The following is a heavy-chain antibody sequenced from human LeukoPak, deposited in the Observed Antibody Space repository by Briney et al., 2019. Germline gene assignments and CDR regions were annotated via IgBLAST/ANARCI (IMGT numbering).Heavy chain of an antibody. CDR1: GFTFSSYG. V-gene: IGHV3-30*18. CDR2: ISYDGSKQ. Sequence: PGGSLRLSCAASGFTFSSYGMHWVRQAPGKGLEWVAVISYDGSKQYYVDSVKGRFTISRDNSKNTLYLQMNSLRDGDTAVYYCAKDIVRYCGGDYYSWFPNWVDPWGQGTLVTVSS. D-gene: IGHD2-21*02. J-gene: IGHJ5*02. CDR3: AKDIVRYCGGDYYSWFPNWVDP.